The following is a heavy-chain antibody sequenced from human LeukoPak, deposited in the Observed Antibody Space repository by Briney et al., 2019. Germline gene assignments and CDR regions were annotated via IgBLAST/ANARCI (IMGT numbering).Heavy chain of an antibody. CDR1: GFTFSSYG. V-gene: IGHV3-30*18. D-gene: IGHD3-22*01. CDR2: ISFDGTNK. CDR3: ANTKYYYDSSGYYFSAYDY. J-gene: IGHJ4*02. Sequence: GGSLRLSCAASGFTFSSYGMHWVRQAPGKGLEWVAVISFDGTNKFYADSVKGRFTISRDNSKNTLYLQMNSLRAEDTAVYYCANTKYYYDSSGYYFSAYDYWGQGTLVTVSS.